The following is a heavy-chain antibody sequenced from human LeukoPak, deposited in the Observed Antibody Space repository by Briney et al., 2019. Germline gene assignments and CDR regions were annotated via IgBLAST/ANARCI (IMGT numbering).Heavy chain of an antibody. Sequence: PSETLCLTCAVSGYSISSGNYWAWFRQPPGRGLEGIGSIYHSGSTYYNPTLKSRVTISVDTSKNQFSLKLSSVTAADTAVYYCARGGVAGRVGNFDYWGQGTLVTVSS. CDR1: GYSISSGNY. CDR3: ARGGVAGRVGNFDY. J-gene: IGHJ4*02. CDR2: IYHSGST. D-gene: IGHD6-19*01. V-gene: IGHV4-38-2*01.